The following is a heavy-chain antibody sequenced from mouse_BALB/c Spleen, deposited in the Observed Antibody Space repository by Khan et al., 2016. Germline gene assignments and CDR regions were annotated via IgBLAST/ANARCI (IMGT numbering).Heavy chain of an antibody. D-gene: IGHD2-4*01. Sequence: EVQLQESGPGLVKPSQSLSLTCTVTGYSITSDYAWNWIRQFPGNKLEWMGYISYSGSTSYNPSLKSRISITRDTSKNQFFLQLNSVTTEDTATXYCARGGLGYAMDYWGQGTSVTVSS. CDR1: GYSITSDYA. V-gene: IGHV3-2*02. CDR2: ISYSGST. CDR3: ARGGLGYAMDY. J-gene: IGHJ4*01.